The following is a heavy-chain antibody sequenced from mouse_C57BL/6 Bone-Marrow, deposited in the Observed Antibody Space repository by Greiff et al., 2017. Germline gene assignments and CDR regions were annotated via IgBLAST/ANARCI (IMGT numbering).Heavy chain of an antibody. CDR1: GYTFTSYW. J-gene: IGHJ3*01. CDR2: IDPSDSYT. V-gene: IGHV1-69*01. Sequence: VQLQQPGAELVMPGASVKLSCKASGYTFTSYWMHWVKQRPGQGLEWIGEIDPSDSYTNYNQKFKGKSTLTVDKSSSTAYMQLSSLTSEDSAVYYCALSPWFAYWGQGTLVTVSA. CDR3: ALSPWFAY.